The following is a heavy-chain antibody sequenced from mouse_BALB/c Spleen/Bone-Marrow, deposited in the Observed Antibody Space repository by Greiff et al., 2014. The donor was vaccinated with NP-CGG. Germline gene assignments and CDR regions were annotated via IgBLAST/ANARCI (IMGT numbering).Heavy chain of an antibody. Sequence: QVQLKESGPELVKPGASVKISCTGSGYAFSSSWMNWVKQRPGQGLEWIGRIYPGDGDTNSNGRFKGKATLTADRSSNTAYMQLSSLTSVDSAVYFCARSAYYGSCYGAMDYWGQGTSVTVSS. V-gene: IGHV1-82*01. D-gene: IGHD1-1*01. CDR1: GYAFSSSW. CDR3: ARSAYYGSCYGAMDY. CDR2: IYPGDGDT. J-gene: IGHJ4*01.